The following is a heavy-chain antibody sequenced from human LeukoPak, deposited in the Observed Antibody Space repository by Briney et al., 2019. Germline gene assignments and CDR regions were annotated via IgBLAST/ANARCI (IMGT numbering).Heavy chain of an antibody. CDR2: ISWNSGSI. V-gene: IGHV3-9*01. J-gene: IGHJ6*02. D-gene: IGHD1-26*01. CDR3: AKDLTDGATYYYGMDV. Sequence: PGGSLRLSCAASGFTFDDYAMHWVRQAPGKGLEWVSGISWNSGSIGYADSVKGRFTISRDNAKNSLYLQMNSLRAEDTALYYCAKDLTDGATYYYGMDVWGQGTTVTVSS. CDR1: GFTFDDYA.